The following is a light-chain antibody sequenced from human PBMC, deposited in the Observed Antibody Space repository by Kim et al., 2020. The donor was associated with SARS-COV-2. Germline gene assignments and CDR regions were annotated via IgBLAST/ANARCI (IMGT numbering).Light chain of an antibody. V-gene: IGKV2-24*01. J-gene: IGKJ5*01. CDR2: KSS. CDR1: QSLVYRDGNTY. CDR3: MQATQFPIT. Sequence: PAAISCVSSQSLVYRDGNTYLSWLQQRPGQPPRLLIYKSSNRFSGVPDRFSGSGAGTDFTLKISRVEAEDVGVYYCMQATQFPITFGQGTRLEIK.